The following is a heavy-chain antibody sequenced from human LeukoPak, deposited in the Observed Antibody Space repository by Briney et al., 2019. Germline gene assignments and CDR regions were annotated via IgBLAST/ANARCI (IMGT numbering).Heavy chain of an antibody. Sequence: SETLSLTCIVSGYSISSGYYWVWIRQPPGKGLEWIGYIYYSGSTNYNPSLKSRVTISVDTSKNQFSLKLSSVTAADTAVYYCARDRSYCSSTSCYRYFDYWGQGTLVTVSS. J-gene: IGHJ4*02. CDR2: IYYSGST. CDR1: GYSISSGYY. CDR3: ARDRSYCSSTSCYRYFDY. V-gene: IGHV4-61*01. D-gene: IGHD2-2*01.